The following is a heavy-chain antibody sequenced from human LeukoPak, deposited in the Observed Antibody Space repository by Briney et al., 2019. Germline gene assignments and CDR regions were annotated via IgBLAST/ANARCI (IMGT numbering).Heavy chain of an antibody. D-gene: IGHD4-17*01. Sequence: SETLSLTCTVSGGSISSSSYYWGWIRQPPGKGLEWIGSIYYSGSTYYNPSLKSRVTISVDTSKNQFSLKLSSVTAADTAVYYCARHMSGDYEFEYWGQGTLVTVSS. J-gene: IGHJ4*02. CDR1: GGSISSSSYY. CDR3: ARHMSGDYEFEY. CDR2: IYYSGST. V-gene: IGHV4-39*01.